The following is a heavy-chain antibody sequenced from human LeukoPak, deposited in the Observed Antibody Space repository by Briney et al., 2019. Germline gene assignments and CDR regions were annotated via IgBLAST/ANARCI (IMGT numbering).Heavy chain of an antibody. D-gene: IGHD6-13*01. Sequence: GASVKVSCKASGYTFTSYDINWVRQATGQGLEWMGWMNPNSGNTGYAQKFQGRVTMTRNTSISTAYMELSSLRSEHTAVYYCARAPGSSFAWFDPWGQGTLVTVSS. V-gene: IGHV1-8*01. CDR1: GYTFTSYD. J-gene: IGHJ5*02. CDR2: MNPNSGNT. CDR3: ARAPGSSFAWFDP.